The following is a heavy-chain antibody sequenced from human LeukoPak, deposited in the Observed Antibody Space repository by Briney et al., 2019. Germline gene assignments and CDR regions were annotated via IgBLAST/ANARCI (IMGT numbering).Heavy chain of an antibody. J-gene: IGHJ6*03. D-gene: IGHD3-3*01. Sequence: GASVKVSCKASGGTFSSYAISWVRQAPGQGLEWMGGIIPIFGTANYAQKLQGRVTMTTDTSTSTAYMELRSLRSDDTAVYYCARDGSPAYYDFWSGFPPPKYYYMDVWGKGTTVTVSS. V-gene: IGHV1-69*05. CDR2: IIPIFGTA. CDR1: GGTFSSYA. CDR3: ARDGSPAYYDFWSGFPPPKYYYMDV.